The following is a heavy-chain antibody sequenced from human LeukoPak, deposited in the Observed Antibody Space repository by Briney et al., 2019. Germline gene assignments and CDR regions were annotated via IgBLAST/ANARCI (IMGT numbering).Heavy chain of an antibody. D-gene: IGHD3-10*01. CDR3: AKDGWSDYGSGSSDDAFDI. J-gene: IGHJ3*02. CDR1: GFTFSSYA. Sequence: PGGSLRLSCAASGFTFSSYAMSWVRQAPGKGLEWVSAISGSGGSTYYADSVKGRFTISRDNSKNTLYLQMNSLRAEDTAVYYCAKDGWSDYGSGSSDDAFDIWGQGTMVTVSS. V-gene: IGHV3-23*01. CDR2: ISGSGGST.